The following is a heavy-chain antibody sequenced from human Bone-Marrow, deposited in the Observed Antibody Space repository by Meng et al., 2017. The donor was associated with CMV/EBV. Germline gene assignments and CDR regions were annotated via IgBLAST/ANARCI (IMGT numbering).Heavy chain of an antibody. V-gene: IGHV4-34*01. Sequence: SETLSLTCAVYGGSFSAYYWSWIRQPPGKGLEWIGEINHSGSTNYNPSLKSRVAISLGTSGNQFSLKVNSVTAADTAVYYCARGRSIVGATYIDYWGQGTLVTVSS. CDR3: ARGRSIVGATYIDY. J-gene: IGHJ4*02. CDR1: GGSFSAYY. D-gene: IGHD1-26*01. CDR2: INHSGST.